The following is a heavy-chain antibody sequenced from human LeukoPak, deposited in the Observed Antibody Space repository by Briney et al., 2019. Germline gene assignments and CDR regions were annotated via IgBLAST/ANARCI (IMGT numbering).Heavy chain of an antibody. CDR1: GGSISSYY. J-gene: IGHJ5*02. V-gene: IGHV4-59*01. D-gene: IGHD6-19*01. CDR3: ARDRRLAAVAVTGWFDP. CDR2: IYYSGSA. Sequence: SETLSLTCTVSGGSISSYYGSWIRHPPGKGLEWIGYIYYSGSANYNPSLKSRVTISVDTSKNQFSLKLSSVTAANTAVYYCARDRRLAAVAVTGWFDPWGQGTLVTVSS.